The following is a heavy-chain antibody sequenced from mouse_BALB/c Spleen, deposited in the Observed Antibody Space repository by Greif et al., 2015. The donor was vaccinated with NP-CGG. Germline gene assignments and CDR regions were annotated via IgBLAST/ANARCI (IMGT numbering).Heavy chain of an antibody. V-gene: IGHV1-4*02. D-gene: IGHD2-4*01. J-gene: IGHJ2*01. Sequence: VQLQQSAAELARPGASVKMSCKASGYTFTSYTMHWVKQRPGQGLEWIGYINPSSGYTEYNQKFKDKTTLTADKSSSTAYMQLSSLTSEDSAVYYCARKVPMITFDYWGQGTTLTVSS. CDR2: INPSSGYT. CDR1: GYTFTSYT. CDR3: ARKVPMITFDY.